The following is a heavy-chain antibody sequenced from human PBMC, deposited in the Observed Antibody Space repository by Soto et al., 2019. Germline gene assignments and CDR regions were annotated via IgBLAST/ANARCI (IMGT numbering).Heavy chain of an antibody. J-gene: IGHJ5*02. CDR3: ARSLLTSSWYAGS. V-gene: IGHV4-38-2*01. CDR2: IYHSGTT. Sequence: SETLSLTCVVSGYSISSGYYGGWIRQPPGKGLEWIGSIYHSGTTYYNPSLKGRVTISLDTSRNQFSLKLTSVTAADTAVYYCARSLLTSSWYAGSWGQGTLVTVSS. D-gene: IGHD6-13*01. CDR1: GYSISSGYY.